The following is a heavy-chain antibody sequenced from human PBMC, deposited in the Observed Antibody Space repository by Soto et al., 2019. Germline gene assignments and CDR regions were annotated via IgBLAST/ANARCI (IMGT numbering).Heavy chain of an antibody. CDR1: RFTFSSYA. J-gene: IGHJ3*02. D-gene: IGHD3-22*01. V-gene: IGHV3-64D*06. CDR3: VKYYYDSSGYYGLNAFDI. Sequence: GSLRLSCIASRFTFSSYAIHWVRQAPGKGLEYVSSISSNGDSTYYADSVKGRFTISRDNSKNTMYLQMSSLRAEDTAVYYCVKYYYDSSGYYGLNAFDIWGQGTMVTVSS. CDR2: ISSNGDST.